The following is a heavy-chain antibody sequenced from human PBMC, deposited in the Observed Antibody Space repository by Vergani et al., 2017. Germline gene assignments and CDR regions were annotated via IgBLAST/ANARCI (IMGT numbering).Heavy chain of an antibody. J-gene: IGHJ4*02. CDR1: GYTFTGYY. CDR3: ARGSCPVASSYYDSSGYYFSDYCDY. D-gene: IGHD3-22*01. V-gene: IGHV1-2*02. CDR2: INPKSGGT. Sequence: QVLLVQSGAEVKKPGASVKVSCKASGYTFTGYYMHWVRQAPGQGLEWMGWINPKSGGTNYAQKFQGRVNMTRDTSISPAYMELSRLRSDDTAVYYFARGSCPVASSYYDSSGYYFSDYCDYWGQGTLVPVSS.